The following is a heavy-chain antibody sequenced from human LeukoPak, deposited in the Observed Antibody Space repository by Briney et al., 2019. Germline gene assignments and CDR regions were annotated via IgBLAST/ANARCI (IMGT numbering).Heavy chain of an antibody. D-gene: IGHD2-2*02. Sequence: PGGSLRLSCAASGFTFSSYEMNWVRQAPGKGLEWVSYISNSGSTKYHADSVKGRFTISRDNAKNSLYLQMNSLRAEDTAVYYCARFYPICSSTSCYTPWGQGTLVTVSS. CDR3: ARFYPICSSTSCYTP. V-gene: IGHV3-48*03. J-gene: IGHJ5*02. CDR2: ISNSGSTK. CDR1: GFTFSSYE.